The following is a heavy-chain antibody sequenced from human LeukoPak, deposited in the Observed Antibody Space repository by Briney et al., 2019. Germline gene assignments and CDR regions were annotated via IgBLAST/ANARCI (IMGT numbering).Heavy chain of an antibody. V-gene: IGHV3-21*01. CDR1: GFTFSSYS. CDR2: ISSSSSCI. J-gene: IGHJ6*03. D-gene: IGHD2-2*01. CDR3: ARDSEDRYCSSTSCSRGYYYYYMDV. Sequence: PGGSLRLSCAASGFTFSSYSMNWVRQAPGKGLEWVSSISSSSSCIYYADSVKGRFTISRDNAKNSLYLQMNSLRAEDTAVYYCARDSEDRYCSSTSCSRGYYYYYMDVWGKGTTVTVSS.